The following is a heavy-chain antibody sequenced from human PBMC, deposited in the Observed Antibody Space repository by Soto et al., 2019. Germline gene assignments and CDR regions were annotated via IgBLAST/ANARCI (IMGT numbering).Heavy chain of an antibody. CDR2: IYYSGTT. CDR3: AQSGSSSSWDYYYAMDV. J-gene: IGHJ6*02. Sequence: PSETLSLTCTVSGGSISSSYWSWIRQPPGKGLEWIGFIYYSGTTNYNPSLKGRVTISVDTSNNQFSLKLSSVTAADTAVYYCAQSGSSSSWDYYYAMDVWGQGTTVTVSS. CDR1: GGSISSSY. D-gene: IGHD6-13*01. V-gene: IGHV4-59*01.